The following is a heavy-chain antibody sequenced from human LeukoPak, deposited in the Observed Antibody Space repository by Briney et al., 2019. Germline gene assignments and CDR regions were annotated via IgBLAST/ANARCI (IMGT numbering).Heavy chain of an antibody. CDR3: ARDSVWFDPIY. J-gene: IGHJ4*02. CDR2: IKQDGSEK. CDR1: GFTFINYW. Sequence: GGSLRLSCAASGFTFINYWMSWVRQAPGKGLEWVANIKQDGSEKYYVDSVKGRFTISRDNAKNSLYLQMNSLRAEDTAVYYCARDSVWFDPIYWGQGTLVTVSS. D-gene: IGHD3-10*01. V-gene: IGHV3-7*01.